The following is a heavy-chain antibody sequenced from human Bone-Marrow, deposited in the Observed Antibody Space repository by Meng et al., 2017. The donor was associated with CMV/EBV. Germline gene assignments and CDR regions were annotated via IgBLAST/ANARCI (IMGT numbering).Heavy chain of an antibody. D-gene: IGHD5-24*01. J-gene: IGHJ5*02. V-gene: IGHV4-59*01. Sequence: SETLSLTCTVSGGSISNYYWSWIRQSPGRGLEWIGYIYSSGNTNYNPSLKSRVTISVDASKNQFSLRLSSVTAADTAIYYCARGSTRDKFDPWGQGTLVTVFS. CDR1: GGSISNYY. CDR3: ARGSTRDKFDP. CDR2: IYSSGNT.